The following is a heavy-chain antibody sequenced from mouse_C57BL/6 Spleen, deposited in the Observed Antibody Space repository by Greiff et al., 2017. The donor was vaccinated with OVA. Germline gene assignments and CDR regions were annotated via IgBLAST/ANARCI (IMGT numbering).Heavy chain of an antibody. D-gene: IGHD1-1*01. CDR2: ISYDGSN. J-gene: IGHJ2*01. CDR1: GYSITSGYY. V-gene: IGHV3-6*01. CDR3: ARGGYGSSYDFDY. Sequence: DVQLQESGPGLVKPSQSLSLTCSVTGYSITSGYYWNWIRQFPGNKLEWMGYISYDGSNNYNPSLKNRISITRDTSKNQFFLKLNSVTTEDTATYYCARGGYGSSYDFDYWGQGTTLTVSS.